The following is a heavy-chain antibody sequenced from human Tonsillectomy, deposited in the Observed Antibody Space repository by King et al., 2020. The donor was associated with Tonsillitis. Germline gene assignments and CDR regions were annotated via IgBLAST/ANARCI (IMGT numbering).Heavy chain of an antibody. CDR3: AKVGDEQQLPFFDY. D-gene: IGHD6-13*01. Sequence: VQLVESGAGGKKPGASVRVSCKASGYTFTRSYMHWGRPAPGQGLEWMGWINPDKWCTNYAQKFQGRVTMTRDTSISTAYMDLTRLTSDDTAVYYCAKVGDEQQLPFFDYWGQGTLVTVSS. CDR1: GYTFTRSY. V-gene: IGHV1-2*02. J-gene: IGHJ4*02. CDR2: INPDKWCT.